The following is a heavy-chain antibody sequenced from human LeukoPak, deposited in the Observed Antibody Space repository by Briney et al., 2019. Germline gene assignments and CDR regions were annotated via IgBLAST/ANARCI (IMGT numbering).Heavy chain of an antibody. Sequence: ASVKVSCKASGYTFTSYGISWVRQAPGQGLEWMGWISVYNGNTNYAQKLQGRVTMTTDTSTSTAYMELRSLRSDGTAVYYCARGATVTTEADYWGQGPLVTVSS. CDR3: ARGATVTTEADY. D-gene: IGHD4-17*01. V-gene: IGHV1-18*01. CDR1: GYTFTSYG. J-gene: IGHJ4*02. CDR2: ISVYNGNT.